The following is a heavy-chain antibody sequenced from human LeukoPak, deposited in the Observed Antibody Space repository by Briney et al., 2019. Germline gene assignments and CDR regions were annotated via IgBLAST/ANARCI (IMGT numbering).Heavy chain of an antibody. CDR2: IYYSGST. D-gene: IGHD6-19*01. CDR3: ARHSRDSAVAGTSWSDP. V-gene: IGHV4-39*01. CDR1: GGSISSSSYY. J-gene: IGHJ5*02. Sequence: PSETLSLTCTVSGGSISSSSYYWGWIRQPPGKGLEWIGSIYYSGSTYYNPSLKSRVTISVDTSKNQFSLKLSSVTAADTAVYYCARHSRDSAVAGTSWSDPWGQGTLVTVSS.